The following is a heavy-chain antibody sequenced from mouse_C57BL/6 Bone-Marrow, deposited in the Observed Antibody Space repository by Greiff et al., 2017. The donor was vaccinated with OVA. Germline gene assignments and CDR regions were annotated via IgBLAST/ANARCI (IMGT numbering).Heavy chain of an antibody. CDR2: ISSGGDYI. CDR1: GFTFSSYA. D-gene: IGHD4-1*01. CDR3: TREGDWAYAMDY. J-gene: IGHJ4*01. V-gene: IGHV5-9-1*02. Sequence: EVQLVESGEGLVKPGGSLKLSCAASGFTFSSYAMSWVRQTPEKRLEWVAYISSGGDYIYYADTVKGRFTISSDNARNTLYLQMSSLKSEDTAMYYCTREGDWAYAMDYWGQGTSVTVSS.